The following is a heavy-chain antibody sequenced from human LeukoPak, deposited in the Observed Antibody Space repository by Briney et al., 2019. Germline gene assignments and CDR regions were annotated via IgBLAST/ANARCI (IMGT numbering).Heavy chain of an antibody. J-gene: IGHJ4*02. CDR2: ISGSGGST. CDR1: GFTFSSYA. Sequence: GRSLRLSCAASGFTFSSYAMHWVRQAPGKGLEWVSAISGSGGSTYYADSVKGRFTISRDNSKNTLYLQMNSLRAEDTAVYYCATPHVGDYYDSSGPRLYFDYWGQGTLVTVSS. CDR3: ATPHVGDYYDSSGPRLYFDY. D-gene: IGHD3-22*01. V-gene: IGHV3-23*01.